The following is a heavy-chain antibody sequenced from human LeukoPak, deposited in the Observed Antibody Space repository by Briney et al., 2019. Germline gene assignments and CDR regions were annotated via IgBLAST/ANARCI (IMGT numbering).Heavy chain of an antibody. V-gene: IGHV4-34*01. CDR2: INHSGST. CDR1: GGSFSGYY. J-gene: IGHJ4*02. CDR3: ARDQGSSWYGYYFDY. Sequence: PSETLSLTCAVYGGSFSGYYWSWIRQPPGKGLEWIGEINHSGSTNYNPSLKSRVTISVDTSKNQFSLKLSSVTAADTAVYYCARDQGSSWYGYYFDYWGQGTLVTVSS. D-gene: IGHD6-13*01.